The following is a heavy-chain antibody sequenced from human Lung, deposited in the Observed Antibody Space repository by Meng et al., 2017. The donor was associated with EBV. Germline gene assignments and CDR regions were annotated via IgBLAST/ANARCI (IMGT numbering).Heavy chain of an antibody. CDR3: ARGTPGRSYSDY. J-gene: IGHJ4*02. Sequence: QVQLLQYGAEVKKPGASVRVSCEASGYTFASYGISWLRQAPGQGLEWMGWFVNNVDTYSAQKFRGRVTMTTDTHTSTAFMELSSLRSDDTAVYYCARGTPGRSYSDYWGQGTLVTVSS. CDR2: FVNNVDT. CDR1: GYTFASYG. D-gene: IGHD3-10*01. V-gene: IGHV1-18*01.